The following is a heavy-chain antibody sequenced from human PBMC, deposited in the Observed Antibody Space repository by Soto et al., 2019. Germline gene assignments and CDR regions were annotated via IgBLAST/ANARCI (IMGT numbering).Heavy chain of an antibody. Sequence: PGESLKVSCSGSGYNCTNYWSGWVRQMPGKGLELMGIIYPGDSDTRYSPSFQGQVTISADKSISTASLQWSSLKASDTAMYYCAGGGVRGVVTRTRDYYGMDVWGQGTTVTVSS. CDR1: GYNCTNYW. V-gene: IGHV5-51*01. J-gene: IGHJ6*02. CDR2: IYPGDSDT. CDR3: AGGGVRGVVTRTRDYYGMDV. D-gene: IGHD3-10*01.